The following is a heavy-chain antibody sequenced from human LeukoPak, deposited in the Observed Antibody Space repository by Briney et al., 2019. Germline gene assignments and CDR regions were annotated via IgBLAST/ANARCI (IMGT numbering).Heavy chain of an antibody. CDR1: GFTVSSNY. CDR3: ARDPGGYYDNRFDP. Sequence: GGSLRLSCAASGFTVSSNYMSWVRQAPGKGLEWVSVIYSGGSTYYADSVKGRFTISRDNSKNTLYLQMNSLRAEDTAVYYCARDPGGYYDNRFDPWGQGTLVTVSS. CDR2: IYSGGST. V-gene: IGHV3-66*01. J-gene: IGHJ5*02. D-gene: IGHD3-22*01.